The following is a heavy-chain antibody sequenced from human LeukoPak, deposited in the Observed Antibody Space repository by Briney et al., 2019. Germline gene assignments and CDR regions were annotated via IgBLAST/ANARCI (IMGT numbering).Heavy chain of an antibody. V-gene: IGHV3-33*01. CDR1: GFTFSIYG. CDR3: ATQYYDSWSGGYYYYGMDV. Sequence: GGSLRLSCAASGFTFSIYGMHWVRQAPGKGLEWVAVIWYDESKKYYADSVKGRFTISRDNSKSTLYLQMNSLRADDTAVYYCATQYYDSWSGGYYYYGMDVWGQGATVTVSS. J-gene: IGHJ6*02. CDR2: IWYDESKK. D-gene: IGHD3-3*01.